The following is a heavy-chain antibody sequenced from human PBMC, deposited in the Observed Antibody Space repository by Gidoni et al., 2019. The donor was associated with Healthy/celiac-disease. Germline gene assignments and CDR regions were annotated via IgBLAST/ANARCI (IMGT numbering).Heavy chain of an antibody. CDR2: INHSGST. CDR3: ARARHRIAVAGAPNYDY. V-gene: IGHV4-34*01. J-gene: IGHJ4*02. D-gene: IGHD6-19*01. Sequence: QVQLQQWGAGLLKPSETLSLTCAVYGGSFSGYYWSWIRQPPGKGLEWSGEINHSGSTNYNPSLKSRVTISVDTSKNQFSLKLSSVTAADTAVYYCARARHRIAVAGAPNYDYWGQGTLVTVSS. CDR1: GGSFSGYY.